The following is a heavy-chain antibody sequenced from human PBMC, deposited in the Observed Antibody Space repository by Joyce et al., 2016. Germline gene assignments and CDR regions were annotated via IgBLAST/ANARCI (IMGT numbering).Heavy chain of an antibody. CDR3: ARGGIVYDYSMDL. CDR1: GVTFSTSS. J-gene: IGHJ6*02. CDR2: ISRYSTSI. Sequence: EVQLVESGGGLVKHGGSLRISCAASGVTFSTSSMSWFRRAPGKGLWWVSAISRYSTSIFYADSVKGRFTVSRDNAKSSLYLQMNSLRAEDTAVFFCARGGIVYDYSMDLWGQGTTVTVSS. D-gene: IGHD3-22*01. V-gene: IGHV3-21*02.